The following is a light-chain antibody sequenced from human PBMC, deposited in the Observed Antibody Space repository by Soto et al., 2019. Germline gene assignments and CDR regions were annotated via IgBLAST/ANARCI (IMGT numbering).Light chain of an antibody. CDR2: DAS. CDR1: QSVTSW. CDR3: HHYNSYPGT. V-gene: IGKV1-5*01. Sequence: DVQMTQSPSTLSASVGDRVTITCRASQSVTSWLAWYQQKPGKAPKVLIYDASSLESGVPSRFSGSGSRTEFTITISSPHPDDFATYYCHHYNSYPGTFGPGTKVEIK. J-gene: IGKJ1*01.